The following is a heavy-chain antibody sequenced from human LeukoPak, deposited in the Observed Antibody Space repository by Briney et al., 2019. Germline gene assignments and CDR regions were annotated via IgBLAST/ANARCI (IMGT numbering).Heavy chain of an antibody. D-gene: IGHD5-18*01. J-gene: IGHJ3*02. Sequence: SETLSLTCSVSGGSISTNSYYWGWIRQTPGKGLEWIGSIYYSGSTYYNPSLKSRVTISVDTSKNQFSLKLSSVTAADTAVYYCARHRRDGRYSHAFDIWGQGTMVTVSS. CDR1: GGSISTNSYY. V-gene: IGHV4-39*01. CDR3: ARHRRDGRYSHAFDI. CDR2: IYYSGST.